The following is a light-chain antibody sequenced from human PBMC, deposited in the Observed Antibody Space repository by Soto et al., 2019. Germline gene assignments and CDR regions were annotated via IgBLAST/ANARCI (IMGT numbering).Light chain of an antibody. V-gene: IGKV1-12*01. CDR2: VTS. CDR3: QQGHNWPLP. J-gene: IGKJ5*01. CDR1: QGLSGS. Sequence: DIQMTQSPSSVSASVGDRVTITCRATQGLSGSLAWYQQKPGKAPKLLISVTSRLQSGVPSRFSGSASGTDCTLTIDSLQPEDLATYYCQQGHNWPLPFGQGTRLEIK.